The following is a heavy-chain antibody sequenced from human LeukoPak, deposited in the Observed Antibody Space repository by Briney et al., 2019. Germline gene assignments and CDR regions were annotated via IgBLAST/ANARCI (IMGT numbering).Heavy chain of an antibody. V-gene: IGHV1-8*01. Sequence: ASVKVSCKASGYTFTSYDINWVRQATGQGLEWMGWMNPNSGNTGYAQKFQGRVTMTRNTSISTAYMELSSLRSDDTAVYYCARTYYYDSSGKDWFDPWGQGTLVTVSS. CDR1: GYTFTSYD. CDR3: ARTYYYDSSGKDWFDP. J-gene: IGHJ5*02. CDR2: MNPNSGNT. D-gene: IGHD3-22*01.